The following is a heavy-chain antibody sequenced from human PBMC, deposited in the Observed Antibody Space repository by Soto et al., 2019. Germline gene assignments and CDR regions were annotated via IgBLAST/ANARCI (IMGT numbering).Heavy chain of an antibody. V-gene: IGHV4-31*03. D-gene: IGHD1-26*01. CDR1: SGSFSGYY. J-gene: IGHJ4*02. Sequence: SETLSLTCSIYSGSFSGYYWSWIRQHPGKGLEWIGYIYYSGSTYYNPSLKSRVTISVDTSKNQFSLKLSSVTAADTAVYYCASLASPVDYWGQGTLVTSPQ. CDR3: ASLASPVDY. CDR2: IYYSGST.